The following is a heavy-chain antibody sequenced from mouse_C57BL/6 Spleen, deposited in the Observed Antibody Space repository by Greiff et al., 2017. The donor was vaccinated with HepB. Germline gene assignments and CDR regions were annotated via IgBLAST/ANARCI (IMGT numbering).Heavy chain of an antibody. J-gene: IGHJ4*01. CDR3: TRESYYAMDY. CDR1: GYTFTSYW. V-gene: IGHV1-5*01. Sequence: EVQLQQSGTVLARPGASVKMSCKTSGYTFTSYWMHWVKQRPGQGLEWIGAIYPGNSDTSYNQKFKGKAKLTAVTSASTAYRELSSLTNADSAFYYCTRESYYAMDYWVQGTSVTVSS. CDR2: IYPGNSDT.